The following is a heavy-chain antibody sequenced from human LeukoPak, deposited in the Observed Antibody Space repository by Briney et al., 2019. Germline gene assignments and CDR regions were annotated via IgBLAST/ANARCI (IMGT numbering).Heavy chain of an antibody. D-gene: IGHD3-3*01. V-gene: IGHV3-23*01. Sequence: PGGSLRLSCAASGFTFSSYAMSWLRQAPGEGLEWVSAISGSGGSTYYADPVKGRFTISRDNSKNTLYLQMNSLRAEDTAGYYCAKDLYQRLRFLEWLLSFGYWGQGTLVTVSS. CDR2: ISGSGGST. CDR1: GFTFSSYA. CDR3: AKDLYQRLRFLEWLLSFGY. J-gene: IGHJ4*02.